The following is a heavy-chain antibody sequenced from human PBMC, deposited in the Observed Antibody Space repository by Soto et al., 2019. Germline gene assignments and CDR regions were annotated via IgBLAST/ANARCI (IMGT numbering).Heavy chain of an antibody. CDR3: AQWGGYFGGGSDY. J-gene: IGHJ4*02. D-gene: IGHD3-16*01. CDR2: IIPMFGTA. V-gene: IGHV1-69*06. Sequence: QVQLVQSGAEVKKPGSSVKVSCKASGGTFSNFALSWVRQAPGQGLEWMGGIIPMFGTANYAQKFQGRVTSTEDTSTGTADRELSGLRCEDTALYYGAQWGGYFGGGSDYWGQGTLVTVSS. CDR1: GGTFSNFA.